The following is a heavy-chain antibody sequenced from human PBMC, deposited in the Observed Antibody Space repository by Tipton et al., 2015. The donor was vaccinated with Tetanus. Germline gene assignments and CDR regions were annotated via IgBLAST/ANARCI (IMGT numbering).Heavy chain of an antibody. D-gene: IGHD6-19*01. Sequence: TLSLTCAVYGGSFSGNYWSWIRQPPGKGLEWIGEINHRGSTMYNPSLKSRVAISGDTSKNQFSLNLTSLTAADMAVYYCASLPKHWLAPRGAPWGQGTLVTVSS. J-gene: IGHJ5*02. CDR1: GGSFSGNY. V-gene: IGHV4-34*01. CDR2: INHRGST. CDR3: ASLPKHWLAPRGAP.